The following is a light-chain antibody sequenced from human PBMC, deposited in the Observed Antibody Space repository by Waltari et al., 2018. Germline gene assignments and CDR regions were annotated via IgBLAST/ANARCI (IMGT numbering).Light chain of an antibody. J-gene: IGLJ3*02. CDR3: FLSSGGARV. CDR1: TGVVTSSHT. V-gene: IGLV7-46*01. Sequence: QAVVTHEPSLTVSPGGAVTLTCRSSTGVVTSSHTPYWYQQKPCQAPRTLIFDISNTHSWTPARFSGSLLGGKAALTLSGALPEDEADYYCFLSSGGARVFGGGTKLTVL. CDR2: DIS.